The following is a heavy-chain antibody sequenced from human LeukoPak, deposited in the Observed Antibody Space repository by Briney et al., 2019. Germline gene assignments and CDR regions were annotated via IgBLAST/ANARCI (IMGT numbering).Heavy chain of an antibody. CDR3: ARGLSGSYWEGSDY. CDR1: GGSFSGYY. V-gene: IGHV4-34*01. D-gene: IGHD1-26*01. J-gene: IGHJ4*02. Sequence: SETLSLTCAVYGGSFSGYYWSWIRQPPGKRLEWIGEINHSGSTNYNPSLKSRVTISVDTSKNQFSLKLSSVTAADTAVYYCARGLSGSYWEGSDYWGQGTLVTVSS. CDR2: INHSGST.